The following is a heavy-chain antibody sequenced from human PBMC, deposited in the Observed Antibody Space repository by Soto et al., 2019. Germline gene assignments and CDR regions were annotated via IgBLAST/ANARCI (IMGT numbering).Heavy chain of an antibody. CDR1: GFIFSNYG. J-gene: IGHJ4*02. Sequence: GGSLRLSCAASGFIFSNYGISWVRQAPGKGLEWVSGISGSGGVTFYADSVKGRFTISRDNSKNTLYLQMNSLRVEDTPVYYCAKGGAVSGDYYFHYWGQGALVTVSS. CDR3: AKGGAVSGDYYFHY. D-gene: IGHD6-19*01. V-gene: IGHV3-23*01. CDR2: ISGSGGVT.